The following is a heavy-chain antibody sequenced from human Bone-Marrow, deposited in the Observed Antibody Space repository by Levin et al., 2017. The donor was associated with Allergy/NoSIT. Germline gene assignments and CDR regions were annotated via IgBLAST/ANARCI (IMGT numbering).Heavy chain of an antibody. J-gene: IGHJ4*02. CDR2: IKSKTDGGTT. CDR1: GFTFGNAW. Sequence: GGSLRLSCVASGFTFGNAWMSWVRQAPGKGLEWVGRIKSKTDGGTTDYAAPVKGRFTISRDDSKNTLYLQMNSLKIEDTAVYYCTKEGVVGTTSVFDYWGQGALVTVSS. CDR3: TKEGVVGTTSVFDY. D-gene: IGHD1-26*01. V-gene: IGHV3-15*01.